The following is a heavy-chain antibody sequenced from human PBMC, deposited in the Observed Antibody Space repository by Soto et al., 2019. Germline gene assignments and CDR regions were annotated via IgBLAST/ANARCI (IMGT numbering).Heavy chain of an antibody. V-gene: IGHV5-51*03. CDR2: VYPSDSDV. CDR1: GYRFSTSW. CDR3: TKGATSPFHS. Sequence: GESLNISYQGTGYRFSTSWIGWLRQKRGEVQEWLGNVYPSDSDVRYSPAFEGQVTISADNSINTAYLRLLNLKASDSAIYCCTKGATSPFHSWGQGTRVPLSP. J-gene: IGHJ4*02.